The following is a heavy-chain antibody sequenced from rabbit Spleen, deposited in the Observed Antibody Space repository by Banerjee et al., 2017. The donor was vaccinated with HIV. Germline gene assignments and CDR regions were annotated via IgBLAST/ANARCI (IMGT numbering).Heavy chain of an antibody. CDR2: IATGVDRT. Sequence: QEQLVESGGGLVKPGASLTLTCTASGFSFSSGYWICWVRQAPGKGLEWIACIATGVDRTIYASWAKGRFTISKTSTTVDLQMTSLTAADTATYFCARSTYNDYGLFGLWGQGTLVTVS. D-gene: IGHD2-1*01. J-gene: IGHJ4*01. V-gene: IGHV1S45*01. CDR1: GFSFSSGYW. CDR3: ARSTYNDYGLFGL.